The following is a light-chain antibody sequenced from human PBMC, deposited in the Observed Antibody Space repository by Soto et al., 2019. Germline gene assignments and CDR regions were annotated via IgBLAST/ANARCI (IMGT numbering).Light chain of an antibody. CDR3: SSFTTSRAYV. V-gene: IGLV2-14*01. J-gene: IGLJ1*01. Sequence: QSVLSHPASVCWSPGHSITISCTGTSGDIGAYNYVCWYQQQSGKAPKLIIYEVSYRPSGVSNRFSGSKSGNTASLTISGLQAEDQADHYCSSFTTSRAYVFGLGTKVTVL. CDR2: EVS. CDR1: SGDIGAYNY.